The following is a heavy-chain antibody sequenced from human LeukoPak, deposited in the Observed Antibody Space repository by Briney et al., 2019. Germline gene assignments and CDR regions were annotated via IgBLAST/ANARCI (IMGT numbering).Heavy chain of an antibody. V-gene: IGHV4-39*07. J-gene: IGHJ4*02. D-gene: IGHD6-13*01. Sequence: SETLSLTCTVSGGSISSSSYYWGWLRQPPGKGLEWIGSICYSGSTYYNPSLKSRVTISVDTSKNQFSLKLSSVTAADTAVYYCARVLAAAGTSPYFDYWGQGTLVTVSS. CDR2: ICYSGST. CDR1: GGSISSSSYY. CDR3: ARVLAAAGTSPYFDY.